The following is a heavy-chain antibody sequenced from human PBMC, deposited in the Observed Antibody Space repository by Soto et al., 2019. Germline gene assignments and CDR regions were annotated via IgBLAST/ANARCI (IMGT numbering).Heavy chain of an antibody. V-gene: IGHV3-49*03. CDR1: GFTFGDYA. J-gene: IGHJ6*02. CDR3: TRAVGRQWLVYGMDV. Sequence: GGSLRLSCTASGFTFGDYAMSWFRQAPGKGLEWAGFIRSKAYGGTTEYAASVKGRFTISRDDSKSIAYLQMNSLKTEDTAVYYCTRAVGRQWLVYGMDVWGQGTTVTVSS. D-gene: IGHD6-19*01. CDR2: IRSKAYGGTT.